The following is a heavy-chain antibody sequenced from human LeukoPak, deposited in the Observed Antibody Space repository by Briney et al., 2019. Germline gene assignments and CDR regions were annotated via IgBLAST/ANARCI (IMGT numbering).Heavy chain of an antibody. CDR2: IYWDDDK. J-gene: IGHJ4*02. D-gene: IGHD3-16*02. V-gene: IGHV2-5*02. Sequence: SGPTLVNPTQTLTLTCTFSGFSLSTSGVGVGWIRQPPGKALEWLALIYWDDDKRYSPSLKSRLTITKDTSKNQVVLTMTNMDPVDTATYYCAHTINSDYVWGSYRSHFDYWGQGTLVTVSS. CDR3: AHTINSDYVWGSYRSHFDY. CDR1: GFSLSTSGVG.